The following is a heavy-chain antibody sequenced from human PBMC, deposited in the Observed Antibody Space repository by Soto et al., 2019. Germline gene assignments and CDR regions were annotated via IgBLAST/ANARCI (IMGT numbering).Heavy chain of an antibody. CDR1: AGSISGYY. Sequence: QVQLKESGPGLVKPSETQSLTCTVSAGSISGYYWSRIRQPPGTGLEWNGYIYYSGSTDYNPSFKRRVTMSVDTSKNPSSLKMSAVTAADTAVYYCARQAGMDDYYFDYWGQGTLVTGSS. CDR3: ARQAGMDDYYFDY. D-gene: IGHD2-2*03. J-gene: IGHJ4*02. CDR2: IYYSGST. V-gene: IGHV4-59*01.